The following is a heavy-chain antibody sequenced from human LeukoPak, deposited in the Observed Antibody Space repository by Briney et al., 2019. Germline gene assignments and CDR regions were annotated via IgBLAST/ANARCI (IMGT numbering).Heavy chain of an antibody. J-gene: IGHJ6*03. CDR1: GFTFDDYG. D-gene: IGHD3-9*01. CDR2: INWNGGST. V-gene: IGHV3-20*04. CDR3: ARDSLYYDILTGYSYYYYYMDV. Sequence: SEXXLRLSCAASGFTFDDYGMSWVRQAPGKGLEWVSGINWNGGSTVYADSVKGRFTISRDNAKNSLYLQMNSLRAEDTALYYCARDSLYYDILTGYSYYYYYMDVWGKGTTVTVSS.